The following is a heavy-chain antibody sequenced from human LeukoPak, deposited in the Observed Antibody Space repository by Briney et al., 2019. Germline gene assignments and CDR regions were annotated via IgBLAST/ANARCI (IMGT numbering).Heavy chain of an antibody. V-gene: IGHV4-34*01. CDR3: ARSGGRYGWYFDL. J-gene: IGHJ2*01. D-gene: IGHD3-10*01. Sequence: SETLSLTCAVYGGSFSGYYWSWIRQTPGKGLEWIGEINHSGSTNYNPSLKRRLTISVDTSKNQFSLKLSSVTAADTAVYYCARSGGRYGWYFDLWGRGTLVTVSS. CDR1: GGSFSGYY. CDR2: INHSGST.